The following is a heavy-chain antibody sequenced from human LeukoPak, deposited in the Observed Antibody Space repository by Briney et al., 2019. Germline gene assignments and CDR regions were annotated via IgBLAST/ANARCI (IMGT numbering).Heavy chain of an antibody. V-gene: IGHV4-59*01. D-gene: IGHD6-13*01. J-gene: IGHJ6*02. Sequence: SETLSLTCTVSGGSIGNYYWSWIRQPPGKGLEWIGYIYYSGSTNYNPSLKSRVTISVDTSKNQFSLKLSSVTAADTAVYYCARQGYSSSWYSVDYYYYGMDVWGQGTTVTVSS. CDR1: GGSIGNYY. CDR2: IYYSGST. CDR3: ARQGYSSSWYSVDYYYYGMDV.